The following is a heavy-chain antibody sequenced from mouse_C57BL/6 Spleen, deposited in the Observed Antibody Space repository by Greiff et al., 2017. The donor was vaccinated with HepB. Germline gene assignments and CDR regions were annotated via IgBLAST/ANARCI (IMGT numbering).Heavy chain of an antibody. J-gene: IGHJ3*01. V-gene: IGHV1-80*01. CDR3: ARNDGYYPAWFAY. Sequence: QVHVKQSGAELVKPGASVKISCKASGYAFSSYWMNWVKQRPGKGLEWIGQIYPGDGDTNYNGKFKGKATLTADKSSSTAYMQLSSLTSEDSAVYFGARNDGYYPAWFAYWGQGTLVTVSA. CDR2: IYPGDGDT. D-gene: IGHD2-3*01. CDR1: GYAFSSYW.